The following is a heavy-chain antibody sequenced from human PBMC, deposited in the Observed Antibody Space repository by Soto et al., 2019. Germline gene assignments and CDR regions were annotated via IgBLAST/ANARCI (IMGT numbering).Heavy chain of an antibody. Sequence: EVQLVESGGGLVQPGGSLRLSCAASGFSVSSFYMTWVRQAPGKGLEWVSVIPSDGSTNYADSVKGRFTISRDNSKNTLNLKMNSLRAEDTAVYYCAMDRLGGAYDFWHGGQGTLVTVSS. CDR1: GFSVSSFY. CDR3: AMDRLGGAYDFWH. J-gene: IGHJ4*02. CDR2: IPSDGST. D-gene: IGHD3-3*01. V-gene: IGHV3-66*01.